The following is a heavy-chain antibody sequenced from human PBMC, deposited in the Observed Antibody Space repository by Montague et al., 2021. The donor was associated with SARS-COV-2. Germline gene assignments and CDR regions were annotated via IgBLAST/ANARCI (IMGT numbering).Heavy chain of an antibody. D-gene: IGHD4-17*01. CDR1: GGSISSTTYR. CDR3: ARHYGSSLDS. J-gene: IGHJ4*02. V-gene: IGHV4-39*01. Sequence: SETLSLTCTVSGGSISSTTYRWGWISQPPGKGLEWIGFISYSGTTFYNPSLKSRISMSVDTPKSQFSLNLTSVTAADTAVYYCARHYGSSLDSWGQGILVAVSS. CDR2: ISYSGTT.